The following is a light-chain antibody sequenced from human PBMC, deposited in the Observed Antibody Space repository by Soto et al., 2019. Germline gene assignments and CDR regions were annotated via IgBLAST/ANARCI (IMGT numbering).Light chain of an antibody. CDR3: NSYAGSNNPVV. J-gene: IGLJ2*01. Sequence: QSVLTQPPSASGSPGQSVTISCTGTSSDVGGYNYVSWYQQHPGKAPKLMIYEVSKRPSGVPDRFSGSKSGNTASLTVSGLQAEDEADYYCNSYAGSNNPVVSGGGTKLTVL. CDR2: EVS. V-gene: IGLV2-8*01. CDR1: SSDVGGYNY.